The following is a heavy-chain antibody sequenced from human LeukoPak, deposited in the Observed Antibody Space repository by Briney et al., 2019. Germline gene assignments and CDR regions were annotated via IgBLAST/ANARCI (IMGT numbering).Heavy chain of an antibody. CDR2: IYYSGST. V-gene: IGHV4-61*01. CDR3: ARILIAAAAYDY. Sequence: PSETLSLTCTVSGGSVSSGTYYWSWIRQPPGKGLEWIGDIYYSGSTKHDPSLKSRVTTSLDTSKNQISLKLSSITAADTAVYYCARILIAAAAYDYWGQGTLVTVSS. J-gene: IGHJ4*02. D-gene: IGHD6-13*01. CDR1: GGSVSSGTYY.